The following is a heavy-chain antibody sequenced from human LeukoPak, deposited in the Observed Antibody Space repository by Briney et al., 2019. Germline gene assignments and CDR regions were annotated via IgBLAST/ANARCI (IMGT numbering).Heavy chain of an antibody. CDR3: ARAPKYDFWSGPYYYYMDV. D-gene: IGHD3-3*01. Sequence: SETLSLTCTVSGGSISSYYWSWIRQPAGKGLEWIGRIYTSGSTNYNPSLKSRVTMSVDTSKNQFSLKLSSVTAADTAVYYCARAPKYDFWSGPYYYYMDVWGKGTTVTVSS. CDR2: IYTSGST. CDR1: GGSISSYY. V-gene: IGHV4-4*07. J-gene: IGHJ6*03.